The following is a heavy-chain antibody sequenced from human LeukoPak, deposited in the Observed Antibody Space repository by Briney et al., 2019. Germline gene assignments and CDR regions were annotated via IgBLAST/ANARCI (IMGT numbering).Heavy chain of an antibody. D-gene: IGHD3-9*01. J-gene: IGHJ4*02. Sequence: ASVKVSCKASGGTFSSYAISWVRQAPGQGLEWMGGIVPIFGTANYAQKFQGRVTITTDESTSTAYMELSSLRSEDTAVYYCASFGYDILTGRIGSIDYWGQGTLVTV. CDR2: IVPIFGTA. CDR3: ASFGYDILTGRIGSIDY. CDR1: GGTFSSYA. V-gene: IGHV1-69*05.